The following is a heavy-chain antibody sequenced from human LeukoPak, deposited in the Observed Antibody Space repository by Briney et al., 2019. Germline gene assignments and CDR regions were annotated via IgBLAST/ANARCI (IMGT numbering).Heavy chain of an antibody. D-gene: IGHD2-2*01. Sequence: CKVSRYAVKGLCIDCGRHAPGKRHEWMGGFGPEDGETIYAQKFQGRVTMTEDTSTDTAYMELSSLRSEDTAVYYCATGRPAATGYYYYYMDVWGKGTTVTVSS. CDR3: ATGRPAATGYYYYYMDV. CDR2: FGPEDGET. V-gene: IGHV1-24*01. J-gene: IGHJ6*03. CDR1: RYAVKGLC.